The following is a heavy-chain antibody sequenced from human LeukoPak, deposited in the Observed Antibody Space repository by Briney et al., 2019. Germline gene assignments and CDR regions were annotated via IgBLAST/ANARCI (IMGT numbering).Heavy chain of an antibody. CDR3: ARRSDLANFFDY. CDR2: ISSSGSTT. D-gene: IGHD5-12*01. V-gene: IGHV3-23*01. Sequence: GGSLRLSCAASGFTFSSYAMSWDRQAPGKGLKWVSAISSSGSTTYFADSVKGRFSISRDNSNNTLYLQMNNLGPDDTAVYFCARRSDLANFFDYWGQGTLVTVSS. J-gene: IGHJ4*02. CDR1: GFTFSSYA.